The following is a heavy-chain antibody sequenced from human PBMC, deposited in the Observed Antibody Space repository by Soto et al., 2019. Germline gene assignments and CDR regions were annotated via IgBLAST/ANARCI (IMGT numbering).Heavy chain of an antibody. V-gene: IGHV4-38-2*01. CDR3: ARVGDPGPILRYFDWLPPDYYYYGMDV. CDR1: GYSISSGYY. CDR2: IYHSGST. J-gene: IGHJ6*02. D-gene: IGHD3-9*01. Sequence: SETLSLTCAVSGYSISSGYYWGWIRQPPGKGLEWIGSIYHSGSTYYNPSLKSRVTISVDTSKNQFSLKLSSVTAADTAVYYCARVGDPGPILRYFDWLPPDYYYYGMDVWGQGTTVTV.